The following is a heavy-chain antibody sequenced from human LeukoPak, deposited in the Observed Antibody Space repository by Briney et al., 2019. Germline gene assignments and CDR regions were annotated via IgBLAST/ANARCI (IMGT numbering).Heavy chain of an antibody. CDR2: IYYSGST. J-gene: IGHJ5*02. CDR3: ARAAPGTSGFDP. D-gene: IGHD6-13*01. Sequence: SETLSLTCTVSGGSISSYYWSWIRQPPGKGLEWIGYIYYSGSTNYNPSLKSRVTISVDTSKNQFSLKLSSVTAADTAVYYCARAAPGTSGFDPWGQGTLVTVSS. V-gene: IGHV4-59*08. CDR1: GGSISSYY.